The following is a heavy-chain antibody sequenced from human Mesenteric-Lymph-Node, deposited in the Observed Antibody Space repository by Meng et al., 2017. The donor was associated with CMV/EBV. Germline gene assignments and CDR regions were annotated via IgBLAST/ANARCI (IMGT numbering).Heavy chain of an antibody. D-gene: IGHD1-1*01. Sequence: SVKVSCKASGGTFSSYAISWVRQAPGQWLEWMGGIIPILGIANYAQKFQGRVTITADKSTSTAYMELSSLRSEDTAMYYCARSTTGTKIPYCGMDVWGQGTTVTVSS. CDR3: ARSTTGTKIPYCGMDV. V-gene: IGHV1-69*10. CDR2: IIPILGIA. CDR1: GGTFSSYA. J-gene: IGHJ6*02.